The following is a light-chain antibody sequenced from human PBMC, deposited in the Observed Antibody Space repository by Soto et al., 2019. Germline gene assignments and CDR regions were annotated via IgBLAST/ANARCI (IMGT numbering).Light chain of an antibody. CDR1: NSDIGAYDY. J-gene: IGLJ2*01. CDR3: GSYASATLI. Sequence: QSALTQPASVSGSPGQSITISCTGSNSDIGAYDYVSWYQQHPGKPPTLLIYEVTFRPSGVPNRFSGSKSGNTATLTISGLLTKDEADYYCGSYASATLIFGGGTKVTVL. CDR2: EVT. V-gene: IGLV2-14*01.